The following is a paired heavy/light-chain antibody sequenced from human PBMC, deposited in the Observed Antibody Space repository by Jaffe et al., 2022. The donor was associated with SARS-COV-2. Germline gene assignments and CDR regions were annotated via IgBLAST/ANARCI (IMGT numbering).Light chain of an antibody. Sequence: DIVMTQSPDSLVVSLGERATINCKSSQNVLFSSNNKNYLAWYQQKPGQPPKVLIYWASTRESGVPDRFSGSGSGTDFTLTISSLQAEDVAVYYCQQYYSTPLTFAGGTKVEIK. CDR1: QNVLFSSNNKNY. J-gene: IGKJ4*01. CDR3: QQYYSTPLT. V-gene: IGKV4-1*01. CDR2: WAS.
Heavy chain of an antibody. J-gene: IGHJ4*02. Sequence: QVQLQESGPGLVKPSQTLSLNCTVSGGSIVSGTYFWTWIRQPAGKGLEWVGRMFTSGTANYNPSLGGRVTISFDTSQNQFSLKLISVTAADTAVYYCARMGRTAYGDSHFDYWGQGTLVTVSS. CDR3: ARMGRTAYGDSHFDY. V-gene: IGHV4-61*02. D-gene: IGHD4-17*01. CDR1: GGSIVSGTYF. CDR2: MFTSGTA.